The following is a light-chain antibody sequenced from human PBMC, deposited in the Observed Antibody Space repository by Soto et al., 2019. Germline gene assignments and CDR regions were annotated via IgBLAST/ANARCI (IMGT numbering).Light chain of an antibody. CDR2: GAS. J-gene: IGKJ1*01. CDR3: QQYGSSPTT. V-gene: IGKV3-20*01. Sequence: ERVMTQSPATLSVSPGEGATLSCRASQSVSSNLAWYQQKPGQAPRLLIYGASSRATGIPDRFSGSGSGTDFTLTISRLEPEDSAVYHCQQYGSSPTTFGQGTKVDIK. CDR1: QSVSSN.